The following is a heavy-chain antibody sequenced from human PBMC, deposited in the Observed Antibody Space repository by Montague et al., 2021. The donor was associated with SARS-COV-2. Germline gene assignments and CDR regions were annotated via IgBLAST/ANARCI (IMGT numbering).Heavy chain of an antibody. V-gene: IGHV4-34*01. Sequence: SETLSLTCAVYGGSFSGYYWSWIRQPPGKGLEWIGEINHGGSTNYNPSLKSRVTISVDTSKNQFSLKLSSVTAADAAVYYCARDQTVLEWIWYGMDVWGPGTTVTVSS. D-gene: IGHD3-3*01. J-gene: IGHJ6*02. CDR3: ARDQTVLEWIWYGMDV. CDR1: GGSFSGYY. CDR2: INHGGST.